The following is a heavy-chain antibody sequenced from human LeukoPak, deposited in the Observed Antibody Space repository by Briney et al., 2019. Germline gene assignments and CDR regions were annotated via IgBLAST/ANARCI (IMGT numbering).Heavy chain of an antibody. CDR1: GFTFSSYD. J-gene: IGHJ4*02. V-gene: IGHV3-30*02. CDR3: ARTYYDILTGYNPYFDY. CDR2: IRYDGSNK. Sequence: GGSLRLSCAASGFTFSSYDMHWVRQAPGKGLEWVAFIRYDGSNKYYADSVKGRFIISRDNAKNFLYLQMNSLRAEDTAVYYCARTYYDILTGYNPYFDYWGQGILVTVSS. D-gene: IGHD3-9*01.